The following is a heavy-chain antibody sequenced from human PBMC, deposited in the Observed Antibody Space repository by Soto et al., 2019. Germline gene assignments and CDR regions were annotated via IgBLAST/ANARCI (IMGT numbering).Heavy chain of an antibody. Sequence: ASVKVSCKTSGYNFTNFYINWVLQAPGRGLVWMGWMNPSSGETGSAQNFQGRVTMTRDISTRTFFMQLTSLRSEDTAIYYCARLAEYCNGIKCYSNFDFWGRGTQVTVS. J-gene: IGHJ4*01. CDR1: GYNFTNFY. CDR3: ARLAEYCNGIKCYSNFDF. V-gene: IGHV1-8*01. D-gene: IGHD2-15*01. CDR2: MNPSSGET.